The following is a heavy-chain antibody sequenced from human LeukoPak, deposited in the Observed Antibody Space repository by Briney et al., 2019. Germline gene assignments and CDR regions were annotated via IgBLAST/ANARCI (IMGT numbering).Heavy chain of an antibody. Sequence: SETLSLSCAVYGGSFSGYYWSWIRQPPGKGLEWIGEINHSGSTNYNPSLKSRVTISVDTTKNQFSLKLSSVTAADTAVYYCASLYSGSYYALDYWGQGTLVTVSS. V-gene: IGHV4-34*01. CDR1: GGSFSGYY. CDR2: INHSGST. CDR3: ASLYSGSYYALDY. D-gene: IGHD1-26*01. J-gene: IGHJ4*02.